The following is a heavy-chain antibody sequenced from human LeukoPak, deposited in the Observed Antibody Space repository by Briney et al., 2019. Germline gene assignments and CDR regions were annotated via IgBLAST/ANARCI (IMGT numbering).Heavy chain of an antibody. D-gene: IGHD3-22*01. CDR1: GYTFTGYY. V-gene: IGHV1-2*02. J-gene: IGHJ3*02. CDR3: ARESVMWLGAFDI. Sequence: ASVKVSCKASGYTFTGYYIHWVRQAPGQGLEWMGWINPNSGGSNYAQKFQGRVTMTRDTSITTAYMELTGLRFDDTAVYFCARESVMWLGAFDIWGQGTMVAVSS. CDR2: INPNSGGS.